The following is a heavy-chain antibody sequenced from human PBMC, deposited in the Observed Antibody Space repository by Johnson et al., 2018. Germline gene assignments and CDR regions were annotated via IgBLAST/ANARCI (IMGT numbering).Heavy chain of an antibody. V-gene: IGHV3-30*18. Sequence: QVQLVQSGGGVVQPGTSLRLSCTTSGFPLSNHGMQWVRQAPGKGLDWVALMSYDGSNTYYADSVKGRFTISKDNSKNTLFLEMNGLRDEDTAVYYCSKSLFSNWGTPIEYCGQGTLVTVSS. D-gene: IGHD7-27*01. CDR2: MSYDGSNT. CDR1: GFPLSNHG. CDR3: SKSLFSNWGTPIEY. J-gene: IGHJ4*02.